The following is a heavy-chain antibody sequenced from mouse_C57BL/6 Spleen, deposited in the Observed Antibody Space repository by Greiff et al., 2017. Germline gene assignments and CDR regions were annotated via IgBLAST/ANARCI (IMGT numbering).Heavy chain of an antibody. V-gene: IGHV1-64*01. Sequence: QVQLQQPGAELVKPGASVKLSCKASGYTFTSYWMHWVKQRPGQGLEWIGMIHPNSGSTNYNEKFKSKATLTVDKSSSTAYMQLSSLTSEDSAVYYCARGTAQVFAYWGQGTLVTVSA. J-gene: IGHJ3*01. D-gene: IGHD3-1*01. CDR1: GYTFTSYW. CDR2: IHPNSGST. CDR3: ARGTAQVFAY.